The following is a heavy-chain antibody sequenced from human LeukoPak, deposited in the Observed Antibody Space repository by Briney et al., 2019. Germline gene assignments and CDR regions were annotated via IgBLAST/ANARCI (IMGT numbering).Heavy chain of an antibody. Sequence: ASVKVSCKASGYSFTSYYMHWVRQAPGQGLERMGWINPNSGDTNYAQKFQGRVTMTRDTSISTAYMELSRLSSDDTAVYYCARDGGFDYWGQGTLVTVSS. V-gene: IGHV1-2*02. D-gene: IGHD2-15*01. CDR1: GYSFTSYY. CDR2: INPNSGDT. CDR3: ARDGGFDY. J-gene: IGHJ4*02.